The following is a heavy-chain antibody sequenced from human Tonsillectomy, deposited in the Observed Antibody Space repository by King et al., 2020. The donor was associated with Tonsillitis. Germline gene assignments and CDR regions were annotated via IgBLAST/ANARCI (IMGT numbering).Heavy chain of an antibody. J-gene: IGHJ5*02. CDR1: GGSFSGYY. D-gene: IGHD2/OR15-2a*01. V-gene: IGHV4-34*01. Sequence: VQLQQWGAGLLKPSETLSLPCAVYGGSFSGYYWSWIRQPPGKGLEWIGEINHSGSTNYNPSLKSRVTISVDTSKNQFSLKLSSVTAADTAVYYCAREIGWFDPWGQGTLVTVSS. CDR3: AREIGWFDP. CDR2: INHSGST.